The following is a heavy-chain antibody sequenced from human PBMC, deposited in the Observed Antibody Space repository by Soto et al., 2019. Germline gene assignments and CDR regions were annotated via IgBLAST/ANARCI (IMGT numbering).Heavy chain of an antibody. CDR2: LTGSGDST. CDR1: GFTFSSFA. J-gene: IGHJ4*02. V-gene: IGHV3-23*01. Sequence: EVQLLESGGGLVQPGGSLSLSGAASGFTFSSFAMTWVRQAPGKGLEWVSSLTGSGDSTYYADSVKGRFTISRDNSKNTLYLQMNSLRADDTALYYCAKGTAVTTGDMAYWGQGTLVTVSS. CDR3: AKGTAVTTGDMAY. D-gene: IGHD4-17*01.